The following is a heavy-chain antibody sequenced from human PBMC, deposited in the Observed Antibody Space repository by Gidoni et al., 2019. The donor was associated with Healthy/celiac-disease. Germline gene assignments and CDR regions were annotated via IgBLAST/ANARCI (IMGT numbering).Heavy chain of an antibody. CDR1: GGSISSGGYY. Sequence: QVQLQESGPGLVKPSQTLSLTCTVSGGSISSGGYYWSWIRQHPGKGLEWIGYIYYSGSTYYNPSLKSLVTISVDTSKNQFSLKLSSVTAADTAVYYCARVKRNYYDSSGYYLAEAFDIWGQGTMVTVSS. J-gene: IGHJ3*02. V-gene: IGHV4-31*01. CDR3: ARVKRNYYDSSGYYLAEAFDI. CDR2: IYYSGST. D-gene: IGHD3-22*01.